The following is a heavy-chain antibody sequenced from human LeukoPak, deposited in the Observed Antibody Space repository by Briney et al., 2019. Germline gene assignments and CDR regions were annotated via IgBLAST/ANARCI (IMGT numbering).Heavy chain of an antibody. D-gene: IGHD6-19*01. CDR1: RYTFTSYD. V-gene: IGHV1-8*03. J-gene: IGHJ6*03. CDR2: MNPNSGNT. CDR3: ARGEIEALFFSSGYSSGWSTYYMDV. Sequence: ASVKVSCEASRYTFTSYDINWVRQATGQGLEWMGWMNPNSGNTGYAQKFQGRVTITRNTSISTAYMELSSLRSEDTAVYYCARGEIEALFFSSGYSSGWSTYYMDVWGKGTTVTVSS.